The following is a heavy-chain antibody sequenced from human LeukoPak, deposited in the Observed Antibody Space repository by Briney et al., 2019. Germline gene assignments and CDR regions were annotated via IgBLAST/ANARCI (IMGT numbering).Heavy chain of an antibody. V-gene: IGHV3-48*03. Sequence: GGSLRLSCAASGFTFSSYEMNWVRQAPGKGLEWVSYISSSGSTIYYADSVKGRFTISRDNAKNSLYLQMNSLRAEDTAVYYCAKDGIVVVPAAIGYATSGYDLGYWGQGTLVTVSS. CDR1: GFTFSSYE. CDR3: AKDGIVVVPAAIGYATSGYDLGY. CDR2: ISSSGSTI. D-gene: IGHD2-2*02. J-gene: IGHJ4*02.